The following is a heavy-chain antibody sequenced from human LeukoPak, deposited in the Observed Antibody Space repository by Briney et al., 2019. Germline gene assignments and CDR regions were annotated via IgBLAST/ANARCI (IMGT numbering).Heavy chain of an antibody. V-gene: IGHV4-4*07. CDR1: GGSISSYY. Sequence: PSETLSLTCTVSGGSISSYYWSWIRQPAGKGLEWIGRIYTSGSTNYNPSLKSRVTMPVDTSKNQFSLKLSSVTAADTAVYYCARDGDYYDSSGYYYVWSAFDYWGQGTLVTVSS. J-gene: IGHJ4*02. CDR2: IYTSGST. CDR3: ARDGDYYDSSGYYYVWSAFDY. D-gene: IGHD3-22*01.